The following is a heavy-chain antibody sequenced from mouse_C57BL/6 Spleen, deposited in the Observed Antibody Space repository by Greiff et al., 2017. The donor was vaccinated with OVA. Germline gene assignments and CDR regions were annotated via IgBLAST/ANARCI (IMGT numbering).Heavy chain of an antibody. D-gene: IGHD1-1*01. J-gene: IGHJ2*01. CDR1: GYSFTGYY. Sequence: EVQVVESGPELVKPGASVKISCKASGYSFTGYYMNWVKQSPEKSLEWIGEINPSTGGTTYNQKFKAKATLTVDKSSSTAYMQLKSLTSEDSAVYYCAREGGSSYWGQGTTLTVSS. CDR2: INPSTGGT. CDR3: AREGGSSY. V-gene: IGHV1-42*01.